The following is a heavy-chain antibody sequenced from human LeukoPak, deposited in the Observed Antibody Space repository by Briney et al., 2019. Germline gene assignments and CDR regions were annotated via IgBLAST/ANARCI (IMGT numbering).Heavy chain of an antibody. J-gene: IGHJ4*02. Sequence: PGGSPKISCKGSGYSFTNYWIGWVRQMPGKGLEWMGIIYQEDCDTKYSPSFQGQVTISADKSISTAYLQWSSLKASDTAMYYCARLYGTYWYFDYWGQGTMVTDSS. CDR1: GYSFTNYW. CDR2: IYQEDCDT. D-gene: IGHD3-10*01. CDR3: ARLYGTYWYFDY. V-gene: IGHV5-51*01.